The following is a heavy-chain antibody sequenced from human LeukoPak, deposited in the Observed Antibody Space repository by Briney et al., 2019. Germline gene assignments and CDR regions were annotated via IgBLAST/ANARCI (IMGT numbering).Heavy chain of an antibody. CDR2: ISGGGYST. V-gene: IGHV3-23*01. D-gene: IGHD5-12*01. CDR1: GFTFSSYA. CDR3: AKGPSDIVVSYYGMDV. J-gene: IGHJ6*02. Sequence: GGSLRLSCAASGFTFSSYAMSWVHQAPGKGLEWVSVISGGGYSTYYAASVKGRFTISRDNSKNTLYLQMNSLRAEDTAVYYCAKGPSDIVVSYYGMDVWGQGTTVTVSS.